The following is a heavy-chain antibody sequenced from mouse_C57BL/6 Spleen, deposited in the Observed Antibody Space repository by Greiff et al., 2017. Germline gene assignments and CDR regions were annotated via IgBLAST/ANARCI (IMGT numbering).Heavy chain of an antibody. V-gene: IGHV1-4*01. J-gene: IGHJ4*01. Sequence: QVQLQQSGAELARPGASVKMSCKASGYTFTSYTMHWVKQRPGQGLEWIGYINPSSGYTKYNQKFKDKATLTADKSSSTAYMQLSSLTSEDSAVYYCAIVRQPDAIDYWGQGTSVTVSS. D-gene: IGHD3-2*01. CDR3: AIVRQPDAIDY. CDR2: INPSSGYT. CDR1: GYTFTSYT.